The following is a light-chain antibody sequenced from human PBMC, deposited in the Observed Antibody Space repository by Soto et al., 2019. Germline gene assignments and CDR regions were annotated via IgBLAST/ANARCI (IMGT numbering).Light chain of an antibody. CDR3: QQRSNWHRT. Sequence: EIVLTQSPATLSLSPGERATLSCRASQSVNSYLAWYQQKPGQPPRLLIYDASNRATGIPGRFSGSGSGTDFTLTISSLEPEDFAVYYCQQRSNWHRTFGQGTKLEIK. V-gene: IGKV3-11*01. J-gene: IGKJ2*02. CDR1: QSVNSY. CDR2: DAS.